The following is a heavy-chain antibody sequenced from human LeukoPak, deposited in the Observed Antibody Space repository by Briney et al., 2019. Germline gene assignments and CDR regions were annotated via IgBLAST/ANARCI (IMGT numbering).Heavy chain of an antibody. CDR2: TYYRSKWCN. J-gene: IGHJ4*02. V-gene: IGHV6-1*01. Sequence: SQTLSLTCAISGDSVSSNSAAWNWIRQSPSRGLEWLGNTYYRSKWCNDDAVSVKSRITINPDTSKNEFSLQLNSVTPADTAVYSCARDSYCGGDCYSLDSYFDYWGQGTLVTVSS. D-gene: IGHD2-21*02. CDR3: ARDSYCGGDCYSLDSYFDY. CDR1: GDSVSSNSAA.